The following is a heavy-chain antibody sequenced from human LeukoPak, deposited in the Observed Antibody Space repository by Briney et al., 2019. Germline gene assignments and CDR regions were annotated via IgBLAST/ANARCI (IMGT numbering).Heavy chain of an antibody. CDR3: AKGRSIAVAGTVSEIDY. CDR2: ISRDGSSE. D-gene: IGHD6-13*01. Sequence: GGSLRLSCAASGFTFSHYGMHWVRQVPGKGLEWLTFISRDGSSEDYADSVKGRFAISRDNSKNTLYLQMSGLGSGDTAVYYCAKGRSIAVAGTVSEIDYWGQGTLVTVSS. J-gene: IGHJ4*02. CDR1: GFTFSHYG. V-gene: IGHV3-30*18.